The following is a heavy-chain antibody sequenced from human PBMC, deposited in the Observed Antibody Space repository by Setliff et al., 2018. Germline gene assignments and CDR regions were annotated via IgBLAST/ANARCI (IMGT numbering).Heavy chain of an antibody. CDR1: GGSISSSSYY. CDR2: IYYSGST. CDR3: ARIHLLLWFGELLSGWFDP. D-gene: IGHD3-10*01. J-gene: IGHJ5*02. V-gene: IGHV4-39*07. Sequence: SETLSLTCTVSGGSISSSSYYWGWIRQPPGKGLEWIGSIYYSGSTDYNPSLKSRVTISVDTSKNQFSLKLSSVTAADTAVYYCARIHLLLWFGELLSGWFDPWGQGTLVTVSS.